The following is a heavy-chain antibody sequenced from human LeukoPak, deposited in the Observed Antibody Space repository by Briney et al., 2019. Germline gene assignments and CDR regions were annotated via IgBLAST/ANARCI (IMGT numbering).Heavy chain of an antibody. D-gene: IGHD5-24*01. J-gene: IGHJ4*02. Sequence: SESLSLTCTVSGGSISSSSYYWGWIRPPPGKGLEWIGSIYYSGSTYYNSSLKTQVTISVDTSKNQFSLKLSTVTAADTAVYYCAVTVEMATITADYWGQGTLVTVSS. CDR3: AVTVEMATITADY. V-gene: IGHV4-39*01. CDR1: GGSISSSSYY. CDR2: IYYSGST.